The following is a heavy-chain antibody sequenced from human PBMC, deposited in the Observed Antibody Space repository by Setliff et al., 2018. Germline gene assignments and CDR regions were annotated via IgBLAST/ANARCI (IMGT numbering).Heavy chain of an antibody. J-gene: IGHJ4*02. V-gene: IGHV3-7*03. CDR1: GFTFDNYW. D-gene: IGHD1-26*01. CDR3: ARDRGGASTRDH. CDR2: IKPDGSET. Sequence: GESLRLSCVASGFTFDNYWMGWVRQPPGKGLEWVASIKPDGSETYYVDSVKGRFTVSRDNPKNSLYLQMSSLRAEDTAIYYCARDRGGASTRDHWGKGTLVTVSS.